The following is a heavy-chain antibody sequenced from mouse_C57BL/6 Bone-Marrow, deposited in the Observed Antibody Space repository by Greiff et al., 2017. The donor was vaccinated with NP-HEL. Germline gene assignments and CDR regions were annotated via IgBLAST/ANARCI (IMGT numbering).Heavy chain of an antibody. J-gene: IGHJ3*01. V-gene: IGHV1-52*01. D-gene: IGHD2-13*01. CDR2: IDPSDSGT. CDR3: ARVAVYCDPAWCAY. CDR1: GYTFTSYW. Sequence: VQLQQSGAELVRPGSSVKLSCKASGYTFTSYWMHWVKQRPIQGLEWIGNIDPSDSGTHYNQKFKDKATLTVDKSSSTAYMQLSSLTSEDAAVYYCARVAVYCDPAWCAYRGQGTLVTVSA.